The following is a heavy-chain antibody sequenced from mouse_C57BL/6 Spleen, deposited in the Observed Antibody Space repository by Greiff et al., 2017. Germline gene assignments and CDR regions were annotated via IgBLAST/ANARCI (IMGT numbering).Heavy chain of an antibody. CDR1: GYSITSGYY. CDR2: ISYDGSN. D-gene: IGHD2-3*01. CDR3: ARGWGNYFDY. V-gene: IGHV3-6*01. Sequence: EVQRVESGPGLVKPSQSLSLTCSVTGYSITSGYYWNWIRQFPGNKLEWMGYISYDGSNNYNPSLKNRISITRDTSKNQFFLKLNSVTTEDTATYYCARGWGNYFDYWGQGTTLTVSS. J-gene: IGHJ2*01.